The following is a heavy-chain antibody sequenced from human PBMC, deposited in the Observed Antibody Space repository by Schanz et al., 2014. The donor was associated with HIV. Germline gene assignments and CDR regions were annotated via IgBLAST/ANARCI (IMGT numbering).Heavy chain of an antibody. CDR2: INPNEGDT. Sequence: QVQLVQSGAAVKKPGASVKVSCKASGYTFTDYFVHWVRQAPGQGLEWMGWINPNEGDTKFAQKFRGRVTMTRDTSISTAYMELSRLRSDDTAVYYCARGIVGATPAFDIWGQGTMVTVSS. V-gene: IGHV1-2*02. D-gene: IGHD1-26*01. CDR3: ARGIVGATPAFDI. J-gene: IGHJ3*02. CDR1: GYTFTDYF.